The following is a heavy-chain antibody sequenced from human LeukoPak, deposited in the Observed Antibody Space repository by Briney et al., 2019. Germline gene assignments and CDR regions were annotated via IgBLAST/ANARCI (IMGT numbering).Heavy chain of an antibody. V-gene: IGHV4-34*01. Sequence: SETLSLTCAVYGGSFSGYYWSWIRQPPGKGLEWIGEINHSGSTNYNPSLKSRVTISVDTSKNQFSLKLSSVTAADTAVYYCARENYGDYPGLDYWGQGTLVTVSS. CDR1: GGSFSGYY. CDR2: INHSGST. CDR3: ARENYGDYPGLDY. J-gene: IGHJ4*02. D-gene: IGHD4-17*01.